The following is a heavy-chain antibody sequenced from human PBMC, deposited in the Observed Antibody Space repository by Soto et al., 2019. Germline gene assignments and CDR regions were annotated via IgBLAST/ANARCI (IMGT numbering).Heavy chain of an antibody. CDR2: IYPGDSDT. CDR1: GYSFIDYW. D-gene: IGHD3-9*01. J-gene: IGHJ6*02. V-gene: IGHV5-51*01. Sequence: GESLKISCKGSGYSFIDYWIGWVRQVPGKGLEWMGVIYPGDSDTRYSPSFQGQVTISADKSISTAYLQWSSLKASDTAMYYCARTPMHYDILTGYASYYYYGMDVWGQGTTVTVSS. CDR3: ARTPMHYDILTGYASYYYYGMDV.